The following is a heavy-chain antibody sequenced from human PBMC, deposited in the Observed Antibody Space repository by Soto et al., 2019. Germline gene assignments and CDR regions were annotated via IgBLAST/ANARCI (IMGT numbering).Heavy chain of an antibody. J-gene: IGHJ4*02. CDR2: IYPSDSDT. CDR1: GYNFAGYW. Sequence: PGESLKISCKGSGYNFAGYWIAWVRQMPGKGLELMGIIYPSDSDTRYRPSFQGQVTISADTSKNQFSLKLSSVTAADTAVYYCARAYSGYQPFDYWGQGTLVTVSS. CDR3: ARAYSGYQPFDY. D-gene: IGHD5-12*01. V-gene: IGHV5-51*01.